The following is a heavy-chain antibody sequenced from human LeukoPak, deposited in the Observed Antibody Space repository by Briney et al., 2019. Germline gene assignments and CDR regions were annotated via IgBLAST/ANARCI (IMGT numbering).Heavy chain of an antibody. V-gene: IGHV3-13*01. D-gene: IGHD3-16*01. CDR2: IGTAGDT. CDR1: GFTFSSYD. CDR3: AKPFSRGRDFDY. J-gene: IGHJ4*02. Sequence: GGSLRLSCAASGFTFSSYDMHWVRQATGKGLEWVSAIGTAGDTYYADSVKGRFTISRDNSKNTLYLQMNSLRAEDTAVYYCAKPFSRGRDFDYWGQGTLVTVSS.